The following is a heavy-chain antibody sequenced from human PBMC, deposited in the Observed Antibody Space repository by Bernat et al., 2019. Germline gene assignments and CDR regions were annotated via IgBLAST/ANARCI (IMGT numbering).Heavy chain of an antibody. CDR3: ARAGNGVGEASIDY. D-gene: IGHD3-10*01. J-gene: IGHJ4*02. CDR2: INHTGRT. Sequence: QVQLQQWGAGLLKPSETLSLTCDVYGGPFSGYYWSWIRQAPGKGLEWIGEINHTGRTNYNPSLKSRVTMSVDTSKNQFSLKLSSVTAADTAVYYCARAGNGVGEASIDYWGQGTLVTVSS. CDR1: GGPFSGYY. V-gene: IGHV4-34*01.